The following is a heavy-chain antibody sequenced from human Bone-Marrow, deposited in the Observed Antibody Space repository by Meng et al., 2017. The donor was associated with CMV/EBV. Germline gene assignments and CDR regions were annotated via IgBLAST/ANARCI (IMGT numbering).Heavy chain of an antibody. J-gene: IGHJ5*02. D-gene: IGHD3-3*01. CDR3: ARGGTYYDFLSGYRSVVPNWFDP. CDR2: INQSGST. CDR1: GYS. V-gene: IGHV4-34*01. Sequence: GYSWRWIHQPPWKGLEWIGEINQSGSTNYNPSLKRRVTISVDTSKNQFSLKLSSVTAADTSVYYCARGGTYYDFLSGYRSVVPNWFDPWGQGTLSPSPQ.